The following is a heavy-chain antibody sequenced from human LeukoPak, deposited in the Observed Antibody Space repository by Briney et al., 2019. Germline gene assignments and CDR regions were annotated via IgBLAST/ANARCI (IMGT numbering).Heavy chain of an antibody. J-gene: IGHJ4*02. CDR3: AKGGVVVIPAASYYFDY. V-gene: IGHV3-23*01. CDR1: GFTFSSYA. CDR2: ISGSGGST. Sequence: PGGSLRLSCAPSGFTFSSYAMSWVRQAPGKGLECVSAISGSGGSTYYGDSVKGRFTISRDNSKNTLYLQMNSLRAEDTAVYYCAKGGVVVIPAASYYFDYWGQGTLVTVSS. D-gene: IGHD2-2*01.